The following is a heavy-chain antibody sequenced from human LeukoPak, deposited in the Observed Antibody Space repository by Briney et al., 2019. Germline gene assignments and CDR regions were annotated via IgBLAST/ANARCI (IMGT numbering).Heavy chain of an antibody. CDR3: ARGPGYTYGLGFDY. D-gene: IGHD5-18*01. CDR1: GFTFSSYG. J-gene: IGHJ4*02. CDR2: IRYDGSKK. V-gene: IGHV3-33*01. Sequence: GRSLRLSCAVSGFTFSSYGMHWVRQAPGKGLEWVAVIRYDGSKKYYADSVKGRFTISGDNSKNTLYLQMNSLRAGDTAVYYCARGPGYTYGLGFDYWGQGTLVTVSS.